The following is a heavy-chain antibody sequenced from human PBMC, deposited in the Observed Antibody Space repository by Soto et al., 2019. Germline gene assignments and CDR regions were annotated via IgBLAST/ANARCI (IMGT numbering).Heavy chain of an antibody. CDR2: ISDSGST. V-gene: IGHV3-23*01. CDR1: GFTFSNHA. Sequence: EVQLLESGGALVQPGGSLRLYCAASGFTFSNHAMNWVRQAPGKGLEGVSTISDSGSTYYADSVRGRFTISRDNSKNTMYLQMNSLRAEDTAVYYCARDPGVHYCTSTSCLYFFDRWGQGTLGIVSS. CDR3: ARDPGVHYCTSTSCLYFFDR. J-gene: IGHJ4*02. D-gene: IGHD2-2*01.